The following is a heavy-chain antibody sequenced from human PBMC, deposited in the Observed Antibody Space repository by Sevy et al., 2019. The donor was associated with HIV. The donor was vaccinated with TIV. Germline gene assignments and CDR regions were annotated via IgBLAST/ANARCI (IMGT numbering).Heavy chain of an antibody. D-gene: IGHD3-22*01. CDR1: GYTFTAYY. Sequence: SSVKVSCKASGYTFTAYYIHWVRQAPGQGLEWMGWINPNSGGTYFAKKFQDSVTLTTDTSVNTAYMQLRSRRFDDTAVYYCARMGDYYDSSGYYPLKFWGQGTLVTVSS. J-gene: IGHJ4*02. V-gene: IGHV1-2*02. CDR2: INPNSGGT. CDR3: ARMGDYYDSSGYYPLKF.